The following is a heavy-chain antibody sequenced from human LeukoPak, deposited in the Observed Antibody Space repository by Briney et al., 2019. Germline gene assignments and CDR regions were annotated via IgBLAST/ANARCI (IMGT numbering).Heavy chain of an antibody. D-gene: IGHD2/OR15-2a*01. Sequence: GGSLRLSCAASGFTFSNYDMNWVRQAPGKGLDWVSAIRAGGENTFYADSVKGRFTISRDNAENSLYLQMNSLRAEDTAVYYCAREGFLDYWGQGTLVTVSS. CDR1: GFTFSNYD. CDR3: AREGFLDY. CDR2: IRAGGENT. J-gene: IGHJ4*02. V-gene: IGHV3-21*06.